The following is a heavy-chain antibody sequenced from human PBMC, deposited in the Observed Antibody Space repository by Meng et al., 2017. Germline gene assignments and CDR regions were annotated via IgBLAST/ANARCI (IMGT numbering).Heavy chain of an antibody. Sequence: SETLSLTCTVSGGSISSGGYYWSWIRQHPGKGLEWIGYIYYSGSTYYNPSLKSRVTISVDTSKNQFSLKLSSVTAADTAVYYCASTHRYCSGGSCYGTLFDYWGQGTLVTVSS. J-gene: IGHJ4*02. CDR1: GGSISSGGYY. CDR2: IYYSGST. V-gene: IGHV4-31*03. CDR3: ASTHRYCSGGSCYGTLFDY. D-gene: IGHD2-15*01.